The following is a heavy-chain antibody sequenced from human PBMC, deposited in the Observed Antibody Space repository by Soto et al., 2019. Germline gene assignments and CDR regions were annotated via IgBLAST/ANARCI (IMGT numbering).Heavy chain of an antibody. CDR3: AKQGDYDFWSSSNNWCDP. D-gene: IGHD3-3*01. J-gene: IGHJ5*02. V-gene: IGHV3-23*01. CDR1: GFSLSSYA. CDR2: IGGRGAST. Sequence: GGSLRLSCAASGFSLSSYARSWVRHAPGKWLEWVSSIGGRGASTYYADSVKGRFTIFRDNSKNTVYMQLNSLRVEDTAVYDCAKQGDYDFWSSSNNWCDPWGQGTLVTVSS.